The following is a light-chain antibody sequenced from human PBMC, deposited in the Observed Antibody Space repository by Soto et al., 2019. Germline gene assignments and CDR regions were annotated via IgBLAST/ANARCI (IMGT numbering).Light chain of an antibody. CDR1: QSVISSY. J-gene: IGKJ1*01. CDR3: RKFGGSLWT. CDR2: GAS. Sequence: EIVLTQSPGTLSLSPGERATLSCRASQSVISSYLAWYQQKSGQAPRLSIYGASNRATGIPDRFSGNGSGKDFTFTFGRLEPEVFAVYYCRKFGGSLWTFGKGTRGDIK. V-gene: IGKV3-20*01.